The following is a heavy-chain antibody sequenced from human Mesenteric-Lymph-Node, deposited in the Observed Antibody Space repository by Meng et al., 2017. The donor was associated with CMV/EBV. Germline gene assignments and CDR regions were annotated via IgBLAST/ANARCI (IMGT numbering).Heavy chain of an antibody. CDR2: INHSGST. V-gene: IGHV4-34*01. D-gene: IGHD4-17*01. Sequence: TCAVYGGSFSGYYWSWIRQPPGKGLEWIGEINHSGSTNYNPSLKSRVTISVDTSKNQFSLKLSSVTAADTAVYYCASTGETMVTTDYWGQGTLVTVSS. J-gene: IGHJ4*02. CDR3: ASTGETMVTTDY. CDR1: GGSFSGYY.